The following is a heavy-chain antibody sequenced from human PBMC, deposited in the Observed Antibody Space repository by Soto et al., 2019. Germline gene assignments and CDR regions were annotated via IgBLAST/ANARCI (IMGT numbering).Heavy chain of an antibody. CDR1: GFTFSSYA. Sequence: GGSLRLSCAASGFTFSSYAMSWVRQAPGKGLAWVSGISVSGGSTYYADSVKGRFTISRDNSKNTLYLQMNSLRAEDTAVYYCASNTRYDPPDYWGQGTLVNVSS. J-gene: IGHJ4*02. D-gene: IGHD3-16*01. V-gene: IGHV3-23*01. CDR3: ASNTRYDPPDY. CDR2: ISVSGGST.